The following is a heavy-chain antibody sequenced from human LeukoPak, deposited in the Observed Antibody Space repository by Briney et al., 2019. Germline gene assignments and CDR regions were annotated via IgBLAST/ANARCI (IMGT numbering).Heavy chain of an antibody. CDR2: IGTAGDS. CDR3: AGGRGWYFDL. J-gene: IGHJ2*01. CDR1: GFTFSSYD. D-gene: IGHD2-15*01. V-gene: IGHV3-13*01. Sequence: GGSLRLSCAASGFTFSSYDMHWVRPATGKGLEWVSGIGTAGDSYYPGSVKGRFTISRENAKNSLYLQMNSLRAGDTAVYYCAGGRGWYFDLWGRGTLVTVSS.